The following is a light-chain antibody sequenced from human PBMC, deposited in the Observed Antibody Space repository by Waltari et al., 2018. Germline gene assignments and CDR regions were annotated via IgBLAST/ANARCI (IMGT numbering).Light chain of an antibody. V-gene: IGKV3-11*01. CDR2: DAS. CDR1: QNIINF. CDR3: HQRRNGPGT. Sequence: EIVLTQSPATLSLSPGDRATLSCTASQNIINFLAWYQQKPGQAPRLLIFDASKRATGIPARFSGSGSGTDFTLTISSLEPEDFAVYYCHQRRNGPGTFGQGTKVEIK. J-gene: IGKJ1*01.